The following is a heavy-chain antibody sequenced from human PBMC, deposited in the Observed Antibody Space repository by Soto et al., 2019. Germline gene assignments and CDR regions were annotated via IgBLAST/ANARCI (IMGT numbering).Heavy chain of an antibody. CDR3: ARFPYDSSANVDY. D-gene: IGHD3-22*01. CDR1: GYTFTSYD. CDR2: MNPNSGNT. J-gene: IGHJ4*02. Sequence: ASVKVYCKASGYTFTSYDINWVRQATGQGLEWMGWMNPNSGNTGYAQKFQGRVTMTRNTSISTAYMELSSLRSEDTAVYYCARFPYDSSANVDYWGQGTLVTVSS. V-gene: IGHV1-8*01.